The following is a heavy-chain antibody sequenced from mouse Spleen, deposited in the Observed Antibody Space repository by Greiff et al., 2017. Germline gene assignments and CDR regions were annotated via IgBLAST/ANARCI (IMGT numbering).Heavy chain of an antibody. CDR1: GYSITSGYY. Sequence: LQESGPGLVKPSQSLSLTCSVTGYSITSGYYWNWIRQFPGNKLEWMGYISYDGSNNYNPSLKNRISITRDTSKNQFFLKLNSVTTEDTATYYCARQLGLHYWGQGTTLTVAS. V-gene: IGHV3-6*01. J-gene: IGHJ2*01. D-gene: IGHD3-1*01. CDR3: ARQLGLHY. CDR2: ISYDGSN.